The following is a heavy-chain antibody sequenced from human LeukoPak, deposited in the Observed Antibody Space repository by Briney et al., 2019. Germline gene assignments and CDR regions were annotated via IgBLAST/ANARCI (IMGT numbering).Heavy chain of an antibody. J-gene: IGHJ4*02. CDR1: GFIFSTYW. V-gene: IGHV3-7*01. CDR2: IKKDGSEK. CDR3: ARKIPGQQVALDY. Sequence: PGGSLRLSCAASGFIFSTYWMSWVRQAPGKGLEWVANIKKDGSEKYYADSVKGQFTISRDNAKNLLYLHMNTLRAEDTAWYYCARKIPGQQVALDYWGQGTLVTVSS. D-gene: IGHD6-13*01.